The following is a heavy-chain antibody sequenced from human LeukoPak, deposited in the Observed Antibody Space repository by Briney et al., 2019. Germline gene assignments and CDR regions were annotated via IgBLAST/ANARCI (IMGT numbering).Heavy chain of an antibody. V-gene: IGHV3-64D*06. Sequence: PGGSLRLSCSASGFTFSSYAMYWVRQAPGEGLEYVSAITSNGGSAYYADSVKGRFTISRDNSRNTLYLQMSSLRADDTAVYYCVGFRATAGLYWGQGTLVTVSS. D-gene: IGHD6-13*01. J-gene: IGHJ4*02. CDR3: VGFRATAGLY. CDR2: ITSNGGSA. CDR1: GFTFSSYA.